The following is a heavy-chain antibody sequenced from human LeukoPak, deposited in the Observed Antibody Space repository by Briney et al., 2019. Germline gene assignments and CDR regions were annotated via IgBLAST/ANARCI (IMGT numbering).Heavy chain of an antibody. Sequence: PGRSLRLSCAASGFTFSSYSMNWVRQAPGKGLEWVSSISSSSSYIYYADSVKGRFTISRDNAKNSLYLQMNSLRAEDTAVYYCARRYDSSGYYSTWGQGTLVTVSS. J-gene: IGHJ5*02. V-gene: IGHV3-21*01. CDR2: ISSSSSYI. D-gene: IGHD3-22*01. CDR1: GFTFSSYS. CDR3: ARRYDSSGYYST.